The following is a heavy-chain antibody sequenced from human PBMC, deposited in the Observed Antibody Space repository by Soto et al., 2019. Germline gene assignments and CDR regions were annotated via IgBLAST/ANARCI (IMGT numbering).Heavy chain of an antibody. J-gene: IGHJ2*01. V-gene: IGHV3-23*01. CDR3: AKDPTLITAWYFDI. D-gene: IGHD3-16*01. CDR2: ISGNGDST. CDR1: GFMFRTYA. Sequence: DVQLLESGGGLVQPGGSLRLSCAASGFMFRTYAMTWVRQASGKGLEWVSSISGNGDSTYYADSVKGRFTVSRDNSKSTLYLQMSRVTVEDTAIYCCAKDPTLITAWYFDIWGRGTLVSVSS.